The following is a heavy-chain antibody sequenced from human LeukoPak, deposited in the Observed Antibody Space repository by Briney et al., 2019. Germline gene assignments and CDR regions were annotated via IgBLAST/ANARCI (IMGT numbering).Heavy chain of an antibody. CDR2: ISSSDDRI. J-gene: IGHJ4*02. CDR1: VFTFSDYY. CDR3: ATEMGPHSY. V-gene: IGHV3-11*01. Sequence: GGSLRLSCAASVFTFSDYYMSWIRQAPGRGLEWLSYISSSDDRIDYTDSVKGRFTISRDNAKNTVYLQMNSLRVEDTAVYYCATEMGPHSYWGQGTLVTVSS. D-gene: IGHD1-26*01.